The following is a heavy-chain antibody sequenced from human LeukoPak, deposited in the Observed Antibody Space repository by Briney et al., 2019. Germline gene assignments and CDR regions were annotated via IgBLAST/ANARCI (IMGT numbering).Heavy chain of an antibody. V-gene: IGHV3-30*02. CDR3: ARGAGIAAADIYYYYYMDV. D-gene: IGHD6-13*01. J-gene: IGHJ6*03. CDR2: IRYDGTSE. Sequence: GGSLRLSCAASGFTFSRFGMHWVRQAPGKGLEWVAFIRYDGTSEAYADSVKGRFTISRDNAKNSLYLQMNSLRAEDTAVYYCARGAGIAAADIYYYYYMDVWGKGTTVTVSS. CDR1: GFTFSRFG.